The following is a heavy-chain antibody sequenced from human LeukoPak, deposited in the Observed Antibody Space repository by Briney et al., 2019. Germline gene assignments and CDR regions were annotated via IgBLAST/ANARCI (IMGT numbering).Heavy chain of an antibody. D-gene: IGHD6-19*01. CDR3: ARAPYASGWYIGDNDY. Sequence: PGGSLRLSCAASGFTYSSYSMNWVRQATGKGLEWVSYISGSSGTRYYADAVKGRFTSFRDNAKNSLYLQMNSLRADDTAVYYCARAPYASGWYIGDNDYWGQGTLVTVSS. V-gene: IGHV3-48*01. J-gene: IGHJ4*02. CDR1: GFTYSSYS. CDR2: ISGSSGTR.